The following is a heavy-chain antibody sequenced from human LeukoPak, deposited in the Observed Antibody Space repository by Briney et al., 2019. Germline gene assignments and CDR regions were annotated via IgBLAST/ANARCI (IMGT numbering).Heavy chain of an antibody. D-gene: IGHD4-17*01. J-gene: IGHJ4*02. CDR2: INPSGGST. CDR1: GYTFTSYC. Sequence: ASVKVSCKASGYTFTSYCMHCGRQAPGQGLEWMGIINPSGGSTSYAQKFQGRVTMTRDTSTSTVYMELSSLRSEDTAVYYCARDLYGDPPLFDYWGQGTLVTVSS. CDR3: ARDLYGDPPLFDY. V-gene: IGHV1-46*01.